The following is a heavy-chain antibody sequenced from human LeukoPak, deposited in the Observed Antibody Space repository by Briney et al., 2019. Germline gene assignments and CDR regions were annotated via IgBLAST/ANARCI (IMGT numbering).Heavy chain of an antibody. V-gene: IGHV1-69*13. D-gene: IGHD3-10*01. J-gene: IGHJ4*02. Sequence: EASVKVSCKASGGTFSSYAISWVRQAPGQGLEWMGGIIPIFGTANYAQKFQGRVTITADESMSTAYMELSSLRSEDTAVYYCAIMVRGVIPIDYWGQGTLVTVSS. CDR1: GGTFSSYA. CDR3: AIMVRGVIPIDY. CDR2: IIPIFGTA.